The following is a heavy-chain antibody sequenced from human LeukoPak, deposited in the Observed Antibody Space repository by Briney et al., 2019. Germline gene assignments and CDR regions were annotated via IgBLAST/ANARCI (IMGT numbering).Heavy chain of an antibody. CDR1: GGSINSYW. CDR3: ARAGYTISSYRFDY. V-gene: IGHV4-4*07. Sequence: SETLSLTCSVSGGSINSYWRSWIRQPAGKGLEFIGRIYTTGMTNYNPSLKSRVSMSVDTSKNQFSLELRSVTAADTAVYFCARAGYTISSYRFDYWGQGALVTVSS. D-gene: IGHD3-16*02. CDR2: IYTTGMT. J-gene: IGHJ4*02.